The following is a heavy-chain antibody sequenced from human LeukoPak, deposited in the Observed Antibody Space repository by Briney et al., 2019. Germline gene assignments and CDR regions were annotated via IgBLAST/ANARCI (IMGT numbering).Heavy chain of an antibody. D-gene: IGHD2-15*01. V-gene: IGHV3-30-3*01. Sequence: GGSLRLSCAASGFTFSSYAMHWVRQAPGKGLEWVAVISYDGSNKYYADSVKGRFTISRDNSKSTLYLQMNSLRAEDTAVYYCASTNYRGGSTGYNWFDHRGQGTLVTVSS. CDR3: ASTNYRGGSTGYNWFDH. CDR1: GFTFSSYA. CDR2: ISYDGSNK. J-gene: IGHJ5*02.